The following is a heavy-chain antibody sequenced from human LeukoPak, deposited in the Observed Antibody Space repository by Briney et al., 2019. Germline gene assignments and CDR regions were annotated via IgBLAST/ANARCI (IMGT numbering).Heavy chain of an antibody. CDR2: IYYSGST. Sequence: PSETLSLTCTVSGGSISSYYWSWIRQPPGKGLEWIGYIYYSGSTNYNPSLKSRVTISVDTSKNQFSLKLSSVTAADTAVYYCARHRGTGWYPYDYWGQGTLVSVSS. J-gene: IGHJ4*02. CDR1: GGSISSYY. V-gene: IGHV4-59*08. CDR3: ARHRGTGWYPYDY. D-gene: IGHD6-19*01.